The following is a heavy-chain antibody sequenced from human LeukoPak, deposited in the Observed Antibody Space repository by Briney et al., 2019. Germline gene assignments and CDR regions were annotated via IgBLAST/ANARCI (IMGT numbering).Heavy chain of an antibody. J-gene: IGHJ1*01. CDR3: ATGIGHYYYDSSGYSTTAEYFQH. CDR2: FYPEDGET. CDR1: GYTLTELS. V-gene: IGHV1-24*01. Sequence: GASVKVSCKVSGYTLTELSMHWVRQAPGKGLEWMGGFYPEDGETIYAQKFQGRVTMTEDTSTDTAYMELSSLRSEDTAVYYCATGIGHYYYDSSGYSTTAEYFQHWGQGTLVTVSS. D-gene: IGHD3-22*01.